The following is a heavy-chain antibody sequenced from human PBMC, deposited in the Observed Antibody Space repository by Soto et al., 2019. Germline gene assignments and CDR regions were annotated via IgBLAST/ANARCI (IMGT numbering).Heavy chain of an antibody. V-gene: IGHV3-30-3*01. CDR1: GFTFSSYA. CDR2: ISYDGSNK. D-gene: IGHD6-6*01. CDR3: ARELELVLDY. Sequence: QVQLVESGGGVVQPGRSLRLSCAVSGFTFSSYAMHWVRQAPGKGLEWVAVISYDGSNKYYADSVKGRFTISRDNSKNTLYLQMTSLRAEDTAVYYCARELELVLDYWGQGTLVTVSS. J-gene: IGHJ4*02.